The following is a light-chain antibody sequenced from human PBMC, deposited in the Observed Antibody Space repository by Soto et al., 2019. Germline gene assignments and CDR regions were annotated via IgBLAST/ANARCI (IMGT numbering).Light chain of an antibody. CDR2: GAS. CDR1: QSVSSSY. V-gene: IGKV3-20*01. J-gene: IGKJ1*01. Sequence: EIVFTQSPGTVSLSPGERATLSCRASQSVSSSYLAWYQQKPGQAPRLLIYGASSRATAIPDRFSGSGSGTDFTLTISRLEPEDFAVYYCQQYGNSPWTFGQGTKVDIK. CDR3: QQYGNSPWT.